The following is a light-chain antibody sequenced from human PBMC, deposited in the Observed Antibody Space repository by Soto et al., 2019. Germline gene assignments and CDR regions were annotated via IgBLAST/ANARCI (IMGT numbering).Light chain of an antibody. V-gene: IGKV1-39*01. CDR3: QQSYSTPRT. Sequence: DIQMTQSPSSLSASVGDRVTITCRASQSISSYLNWYQQKPGKAPKLLIYGASSLQSGVPSRFSGSGSGTDFTLTISSLQPEDFATYYCQQSYSTPRTFGQGTKVEI. CDR1: QSISSY. CDR2: GAS. J-gene: IGKJ1*01.